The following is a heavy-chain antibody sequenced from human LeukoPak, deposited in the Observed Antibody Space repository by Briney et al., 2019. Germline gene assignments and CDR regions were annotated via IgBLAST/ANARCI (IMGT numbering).Heavy chain of an antibody. J-gene: IGHJ3*02. CDR3: ARDEPIGVFDN. Sequence: PGGSLRLSCAASGFTFSSYSMNWVRQAPGRGLEWVSSISTSSSYIYYADSLKGRFTISRDNAKNSLNLQMNSLRAEDTAVYYCARDEPIGVFDNWGQGTMVTVSS. CDR2: ISTSSSYI. CDR1: GFTFSSYS. D-gene: IGHD1-14*01. V-gene: IGHV3-21*01.